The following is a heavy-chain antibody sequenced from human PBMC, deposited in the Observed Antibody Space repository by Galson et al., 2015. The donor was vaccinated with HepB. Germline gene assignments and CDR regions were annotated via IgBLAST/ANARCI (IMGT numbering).Heavy chain of an antibody. D-gene: IGHD3-10*01. J-gene: IGHJ2*01. Sequence: ETLSLTCAVYGGPFSGYYWSWIRQSPRKGLEWIGEINHSGTSNFNPSLSGRVTMSEDTSRGRFSLKLNSVTAADTAVYYCVRGGMVRGVAGNGYFDLWGRGTPVTVSS. V-gene: IGHV4-34*01. CDR2: INHSGTS. CDR1: GGPFSGYY. CDR3: VRGGMVRGVAGNGYFDL.